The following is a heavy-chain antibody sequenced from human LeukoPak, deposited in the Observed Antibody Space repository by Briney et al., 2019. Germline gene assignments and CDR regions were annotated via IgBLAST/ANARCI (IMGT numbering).Heavy chain of an antibody. V-gene: IGHV3-23*01. CDR3: AKDPENCSGGSCSSDC. Sequence: GGSLRLSCAGSGFTFSSYAMSWVRQAPGKGLEWVSGIGGSGSRIYYADSVKGRFTISRDNSKNTLYLQMNSLRAEDTAVYYCAKDPENCSGGSCSSDCWGQGTLVTVSS. CDR2: IGGSGSRI. J-gene: IGHJ4*02. CDR1: GFTFSSYA. D-gene: IGHD2-15*01.